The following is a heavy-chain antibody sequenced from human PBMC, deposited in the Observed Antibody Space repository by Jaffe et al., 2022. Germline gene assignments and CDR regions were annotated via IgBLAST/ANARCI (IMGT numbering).Heavy chain of an antibody. CDR2: ISSSGSTI. Sequence: EVQLVESGGGLVQPGGSLRLSCAASGFTFSSYEMNWVRQAPGKGLEWVSYISSSGSTIYYADSVKGRFTISRDNAKNSLYLQMNSLRAEDTAVYYCARAPYGSGSYSFDYWGQGTLVTVSS. CDR1: GFTFSSYE. V-gene: IGHV3-48*03. J-gene: IGHJ4*02. CDR3: ARAPYGSGSYSFDY. D-gene: IGHD3-10*01.